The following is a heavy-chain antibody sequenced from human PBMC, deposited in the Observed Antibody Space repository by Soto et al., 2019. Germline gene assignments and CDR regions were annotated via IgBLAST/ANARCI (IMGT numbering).Heavy chain of an antibody. D-gene: IGHD1-1*01. V-gene: IGHV3-23*01. CDR3: AKMPGWYDNFDY. J-gene: IGHJ4*02. Sequence: GGSLRLSCAASGFTFSSYAMSWVRQAPGKGLEWVSAISGSGGSTYYADSVKGRFTISRDNSKNTLYLQMNSLRTEDTAVYYCAKMPGWYDNFDYWGQGTLVTVSS. CDR1: GFTFSSYA. CDR2: ISGSGGST.